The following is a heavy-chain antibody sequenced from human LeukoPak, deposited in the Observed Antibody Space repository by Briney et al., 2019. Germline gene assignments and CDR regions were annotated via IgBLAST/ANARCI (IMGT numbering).Heavy chain of an antibody. CDR2: ISYDGSNK. CDR3: AREKFYDNSGFDY. V-gene: IGHV3-30-3*01. D-gene: IGHD3-22*01. J-gene: IGHJ4*02. CDR1: GFTFRSYA. Sequence: HPGRSLRLSCAASGFTFRSYAMHWVRQAPGKGLEWVAVISYDGSNKYYADSVKGRFTISRDNAKSSLFLQMNSLRAEDTADYYCAREKFYDNSGFDYWGQGTLVTVSS.